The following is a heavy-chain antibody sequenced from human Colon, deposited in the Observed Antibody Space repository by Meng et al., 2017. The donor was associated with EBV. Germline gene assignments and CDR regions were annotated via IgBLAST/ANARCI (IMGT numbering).Heavy chain of an antibody. V-gene: IGHV4-4*02. D-gene: IGHD3-10*01. Sequence: VQLQESGPGLVQPSGTPCLTCAVSCGSKSSNNWWRWVRQPPGKGLEWIGEIFHSGSTKHNPSLKSRVTMSMDKSKNQFSLRLSSVTAADTAVYYCASSDYYGSGSYYPWGQGTLVTVSS. CDR1: CGSKSSNNW. CDR2: IFHSGST. J-gene: IGHJ5*02. CDR3: ASSDYYGSGSYYP.